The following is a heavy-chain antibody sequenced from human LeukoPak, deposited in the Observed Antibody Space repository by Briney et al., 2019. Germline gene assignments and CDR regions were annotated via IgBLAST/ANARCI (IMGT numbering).Heavy chain of an antibody. J-gene: IGHJ4*02. D-gene: IGHD3-22*01. CDR3: ATYYDSSGYHFDY. CDR2: INPSGGST. V-gene: IGHV1-46*01. CDR1: GYIFTSYF. Sequence: ASVKVSCKASGYIFTSYFMHWVRQAPGQGLEWMGLINPSGGSTRYAQKFQGRVTITADESTSTAYMELSSLRSEDTAVYYCATYYDSSGYHFDYWGQGTLVTVSS.